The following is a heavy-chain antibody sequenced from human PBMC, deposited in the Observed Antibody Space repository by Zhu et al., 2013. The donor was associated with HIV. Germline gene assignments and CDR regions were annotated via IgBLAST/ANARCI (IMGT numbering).Heavy chain of an antibody. J-gene: IGHJ4*02. V-gene: IGHV4-39*07. CDR1: GGSISSSSYY. Sequence: QVQLQESGPGLVKPSETLSLTCTVSGGSISSSSYYWGWIRQPPGKGLEWIGSIYYSGSTYYNPSLKSRVTISVDTSKNQFSLKLSSVTAADTAVYYCARGHDYGDYFDYWGQGTLVTVSS. CDR3: ARGHDYGDYFDY. CDR2: IYYSGST. D-gene: IGHD4-17*01.